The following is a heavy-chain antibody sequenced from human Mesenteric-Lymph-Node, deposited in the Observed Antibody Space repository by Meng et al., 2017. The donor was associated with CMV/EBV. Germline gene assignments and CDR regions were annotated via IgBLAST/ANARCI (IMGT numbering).Heavy chain of an antibody. CDR2: MNPNSGNT. CDR3: ARAPTRQPRYYGMDV. V-gene: IGHV1-8*01. CDR1: GYTFTSYD. J-gene: IGHJ6*02. Sequence: ASVKVSCKASGYTFTSYDINWVRQATGQGLEWMGWMNPNSGNTGYAQKFQGRVTMTRNTSISTAYMELSSLRSEDTAVDYCARAPTRQPRYYGMDVWGQGTTVTVSS. D-gene: IGHD1-1*01.